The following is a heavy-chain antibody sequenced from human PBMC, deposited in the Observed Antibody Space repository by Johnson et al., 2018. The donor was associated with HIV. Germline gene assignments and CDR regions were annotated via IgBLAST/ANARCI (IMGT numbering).Heavy chain of an antibody. CDR3: ARDGESQQLPLGDALDI. D-gene: IGHD6-13*01. Sequence: VQVLESGGGLVQPGGSLRLSCAASGFTVSSNYMSWVRQAPGKGLEWVSVIYTGGSTHYADSVKGRFTISRDNSKNTLYLQMNSLRAEDTAVYYCARDGESQQLPLGDALDIWGQGTMVTVSS. CDR1: GFTVSSNY. CDR2: IYTGGST. J-gene: IGHJ3*02. V-gene: IGHV3-66*01.